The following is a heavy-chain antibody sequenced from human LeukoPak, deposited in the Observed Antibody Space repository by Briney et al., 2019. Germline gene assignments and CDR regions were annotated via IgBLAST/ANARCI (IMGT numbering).Heavy chain of an antibody. Sequence: PGGSLRLSCAASGFTFSSYAMSWVRQAPGKGLEWVSAISGSGGSTYYADSVKGRFTISRDNSKNTLYLQMNSLRAEETAVYYCARDGGSYDSSGYYYVIWGRGTLVTVSS. CDR1: GFTFSSYA. CDR3: ARDGGSYDSSGYYYVI. V-gene: IGHV3-23*01. J-gene: IGHJ4*02. CDR2: ISGSGGST. D-gene: IGHD3-22*01.